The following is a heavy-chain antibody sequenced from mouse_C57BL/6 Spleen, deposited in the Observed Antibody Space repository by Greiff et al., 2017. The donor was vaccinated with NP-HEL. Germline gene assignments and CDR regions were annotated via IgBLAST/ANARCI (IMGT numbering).Heavy chain of an antibody. J-gene: IGHJ4*01. CDR1: GYTFTSYW. CDR3: ALHYYGSSYVGDYAMDY. Sequence: QVHVKQSGAELAKPGASVKLSCKASGYTFTSYWMHWVKQRPGQGLEWIGYINPSSGYTKYNQKFKDKATLTADKSSSTAYMQLSSLTYEDSAVYYCALHYYGSSYVGDYAMDYWGQGTSVTVSS. V-gene: IGHV1-7*01. CDR2: INPSSGYT. D-gene: IGHD1-1*01.